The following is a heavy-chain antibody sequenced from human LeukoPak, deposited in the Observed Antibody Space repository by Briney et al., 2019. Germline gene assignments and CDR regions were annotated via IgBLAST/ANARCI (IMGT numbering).Heavy chain of an antibody. CDR1: GGSFSGYY. V-gene: IGHV4-34*01. D-gene: IGHD6-19*01. CDR3: AKPSSGWYRWFDP. CDR2: INHSGST. Sequence: SETLSLTCAVYGGSFSGYYWSWIRQPPGKGLEWIGEINHSGSTNYSPSLKSRVTISVDTSKNQFSLKLSSVTAADTAVYYCAKPSSGWYRWFDPWGQGTLVTVSS. J-gene: IGHJ5*02.